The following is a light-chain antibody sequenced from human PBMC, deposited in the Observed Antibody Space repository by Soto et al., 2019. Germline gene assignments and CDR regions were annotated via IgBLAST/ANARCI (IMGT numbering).Light chain of an antibody. CDR3: SSYAGSSNV. Sequence: QSALTQPPSASGSPGQSVAISCTGTSSDVGGYNYVSWYQQHPGKAPKLMIYEVNKRPSGVPDRFSGSKYGNTASLTVSGLQAEDEADYYCSSYAGSSNVFGTGTQLTVL. CDR1: SSDVGGYNY. CDR2: EVN. J-gene: IGLJ1*01. V-gene: IGLV2-8*01.